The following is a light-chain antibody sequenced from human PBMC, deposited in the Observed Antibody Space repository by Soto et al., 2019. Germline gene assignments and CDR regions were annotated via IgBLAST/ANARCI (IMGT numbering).Light chain of an antibody. CDR2: TAS. J-gene: IGKJ4*01. CDR1: QSISYW. CDR3: QQYFSYPLT. V-gene: IGKV1-5*01. Sequence: DIQMTQSPSTLSASVGDRVTITCRASQSISYWLAWYQQKPGKAPTVLIYTASYLESGVPSRFSGSGSGTDFTLTISSLQSEDFAVYYCQQYFSYPLTFGGGTKVEIK.